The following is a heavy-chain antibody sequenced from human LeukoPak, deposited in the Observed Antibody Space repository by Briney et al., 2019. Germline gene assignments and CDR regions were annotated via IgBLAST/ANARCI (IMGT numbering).Heavy chain of an antibody. J-gene: IGHJ3*02. CDR3: AKGGGPDIVVVPAAIGFAFDI. V-gene: IGHV3-9*01. CDR1: GFTFDDYA. Sequence: GGSLRLSCAASGFTFDDYAMHWVRQAPGKGLEWVSGISWNSGSIGYADSVKGRFTIPRDNAKNSLYLQMNSLRAEDTALYYCAKGGGPDIVVVPAAIGFAFDIWGQGTMVTVSS. CDR2: ISWNSGSI. D-gene: IGHD2-2*02.